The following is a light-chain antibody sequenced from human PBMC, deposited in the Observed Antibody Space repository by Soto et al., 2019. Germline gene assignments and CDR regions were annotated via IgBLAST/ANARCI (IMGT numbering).Light chain of an antibody. CDR1: QSVSSNY. CDR3: QQYGRSIT. V-gene: IGKV3-20*01. J-gene: IGKJ5*01. CDR2: GAS. Sequence: IVLTQSPGTLSLSPGERATLSCRASQSVSSNYLVWFQQKPGQAPRLLIYGASSRATGIPDRFSGSGSGTDFTLTISRLEPEDFAVYYCQQYGRSITFGQGTRLEIK.